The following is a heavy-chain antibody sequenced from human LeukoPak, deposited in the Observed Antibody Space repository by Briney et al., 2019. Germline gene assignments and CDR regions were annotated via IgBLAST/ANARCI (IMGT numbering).Heavy chain of an antibody. CDR1: GGTFSSYA. CDR3: ARREGNYEPNYYYMDV. CDR2: NIPIFGTA. V-gene: IGHV1-69*05. Sequence: SVKVSCKASGGTFSSYAISWVRQAPGQGLEWMGANIPIFGTANYAQKFQGRVTITTDESTSTAYMELSSLRSEDTAVYYCARREGNYEPNYYYMDVWGKGTSVTVSS. D-gene: IGHD1-7*01. J-gene: IGHJ6*03.